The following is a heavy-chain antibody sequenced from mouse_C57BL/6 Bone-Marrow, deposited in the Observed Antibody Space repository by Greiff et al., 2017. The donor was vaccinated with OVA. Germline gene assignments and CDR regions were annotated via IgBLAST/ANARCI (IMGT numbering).Heavy chain of an antibody. CDR1: GFNIKDDY. CDR3: TTSSYVFAD. J-gene: IGHJ3*01. D-gene: IGHD2-12*01. V-gene: IGHV14-4*01. CDR2: IDPENGDT. Sequence: EVKLVESGAELVRPGASVKLSCTASGFNIKDDYMHWVKQRPEQGLEWIGWIDPENGDTEYASKFQGKATITEDTSSNTAYLQLSSLTSEDAAVYYCTTSSYVFADWGKGTLVTVSA.